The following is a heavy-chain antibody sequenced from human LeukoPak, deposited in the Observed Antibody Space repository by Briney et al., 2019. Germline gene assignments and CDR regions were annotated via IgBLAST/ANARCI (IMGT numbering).Heavy chain of an antibody. V-gene: IGHV4-59*12. CDR2: IYYSGST. D-gene: IGHD5-18*01. CDR3: ARGRGYGLTDFDY. CDR1: GGSISSYY. Sequence: PSETLSLTCTVSGGSISSYYWSWIRQPPGKGLEWIGYIYYSGSTNYNPSLKSRVTISVDTSKNQFSLKLSSVTAADTAVYYCARGRGYGLTDFDYWGQGTLVTVSS. J-gene: IGHJ4*02.